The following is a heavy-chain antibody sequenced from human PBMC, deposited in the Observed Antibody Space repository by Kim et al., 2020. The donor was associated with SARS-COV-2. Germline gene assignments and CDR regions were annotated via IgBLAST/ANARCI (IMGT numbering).Heavy chain of an antibody. CDR3: AGEVGDSSGYYGMDV. Sequence: DTVEGGFTMSRDNSKNTLYLQMNSLRAEDTAVYYCAGEVGDSSGYYGMDVWGQGTTVTVSS. J-gene: IGHJ6*02. V-gene: IGHV3-30*07. D-gene: IGHD3-22*01.